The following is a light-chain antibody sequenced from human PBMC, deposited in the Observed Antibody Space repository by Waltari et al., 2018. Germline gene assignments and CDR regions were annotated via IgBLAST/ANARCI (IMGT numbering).Light chain of an antibody. CDR3: QQRSNWPPRYT. CDR2: DAS. CDR1: QRVSSY. V-gene: IGKV3-11*01. J-gene: IGKJ2*01. Sequence: EIVLTQSRATLSLSPGERATLSCRASQRVSSYLTWYQQKPGQAPRLLIYDASNRATGIPARFSGSGSGTDFTLTISSLEPEDFAVYYCQQRSNWPPRYTFGQGTKLEIK.